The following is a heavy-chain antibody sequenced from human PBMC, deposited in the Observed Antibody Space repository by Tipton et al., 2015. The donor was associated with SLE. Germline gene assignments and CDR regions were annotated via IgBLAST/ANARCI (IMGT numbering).Heavy chain of an antibody. CDR2: IYNSGNT. CDR1: GASISSTSYY. J-gene: IGHJ4*02. D-gene: IGHD4-17*01. CDR3: AKDYNHDNADYN. V-gene: IGHV4-39*07. Sequence: TLSLTCTVSGASISSTSYYWGWIRQAPGKGLEWIGSIYNSGNTYYNASLKSRVTISVDTSKNQFSLRLSSVSAADTAVYYCAKDYNHDNADYNWGQGTLVIVSS.